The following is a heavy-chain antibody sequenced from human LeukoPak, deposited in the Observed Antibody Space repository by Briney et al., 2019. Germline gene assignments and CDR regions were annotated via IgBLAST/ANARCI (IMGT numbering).Heavy chain of an antibody. CDR2: ISYDGTSK. V-gene: IGHV3-30*18. D-gene: IGHD5-18*01. CDR3: AKDSTYNYGYEDY. Sequence: AGGSLRLSCAASGFTFSSYGMHWVRQAPGKGLEWVAVISYDGTSKYYAESVKGRITISRDNSKNMLYLQMNSLRAEDTAVYYCAKDSTYNYGYEDYWGQGTLVTVSA. CDR1: GFTFSSYG. J-gene: IGHJ4*02.